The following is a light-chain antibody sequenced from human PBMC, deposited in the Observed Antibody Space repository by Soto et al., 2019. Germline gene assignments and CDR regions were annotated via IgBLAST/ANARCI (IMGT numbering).Light chain of an antibody. Sequence: QSALTQPPSVSGSPGQSVTISCTGTSSDVGTYNRVSWYQQPPGTAPKLMIYEVSNRPSGVPDRFSGSKSGNTASLTISGXXXXXXXXXXCSSYTSSSTLVFGGGSKLTVL. V-gene: IGLV2-18*02. CDR2: EVS. CDR3: SSYTSSSTLV. CDR1: SSDVGTYNR. J-gene: IGLJ2*01.